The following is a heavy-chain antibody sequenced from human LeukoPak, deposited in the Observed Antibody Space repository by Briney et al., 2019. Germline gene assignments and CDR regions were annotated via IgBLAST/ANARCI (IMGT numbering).Heavy chain of an antibody. CDR3: ARAMGPHYGMDV. V-gene: IGHV1-18*01. CDR1: GYTFTSYG. J-gene: IGHJ6*02. D-gene: IGHD3-16*01. CDR2: ISAYNGNT. Sequence: ASVKVSCKASGYTFTSYGISWVRQAPGQGLEWMGWISAYNGNTNYAQKLQGRVTMTTGTSPSTAYMELRSLSSDGTAVYYCARAMGPHYGMDVWGQGTTVTVSS.